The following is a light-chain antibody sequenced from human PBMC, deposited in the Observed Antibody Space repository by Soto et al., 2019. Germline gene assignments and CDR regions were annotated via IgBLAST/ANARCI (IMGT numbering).Light chain of an antibody. CDR3: QQYNNWPALT. CDR2: GAS. V-gene: IGKV3-15*01. CDR1: QSVSSN. Sequence: EIVMTQSPATLSVSPRERATLSCRASQSVSSNLAWYQQKPGQAPRLLIYGASTRATGIPARFSGSRSGTEFTLTLSSLQSEDFAVYYCQQYNNWPALTFGGGTKVEIK. J-gene: IGKJ4*01.